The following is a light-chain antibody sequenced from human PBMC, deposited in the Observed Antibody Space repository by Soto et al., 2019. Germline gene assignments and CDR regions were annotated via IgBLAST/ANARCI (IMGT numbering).Light chain of an antibody. Sequence: EIVMPRSPATLSVSPGERATLSCRASQSVSSNLAWYQQKPGQAPRLLIYGASTRATGIPARFSGSGSGTEFTLTISSLQSEDFAGYYCQQYNNWPPLTFGGGTKMEIK. CDR1: QSVSSN. J-gene: IGKJ4*01. V-gene: IGKV3-15*01. CDR3: QQYNNWPPLT. CDR2: GAS.